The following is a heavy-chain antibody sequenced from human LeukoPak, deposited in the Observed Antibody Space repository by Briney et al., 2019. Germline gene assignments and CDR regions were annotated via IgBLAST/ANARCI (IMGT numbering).Heavy chain of an antibody. CDR2: IYTSEST. CDR1: GGSISGYS. Sequence: SETLSLTCTGSGGSISGYSWSWVRQPPGKGLDWIGSIYTSESTNSNPSLKSRVTISVDTSKSQFSLKLSSVTAADTAVYYCARQAYCGADCYSLDYWGQGTLVTVSS. CDR3: ARQAYCGADCYSLDY. D-gene: IGHD2-21*02. J-gene: IGHJ4*02. V-gene: IGHV4-4*09.